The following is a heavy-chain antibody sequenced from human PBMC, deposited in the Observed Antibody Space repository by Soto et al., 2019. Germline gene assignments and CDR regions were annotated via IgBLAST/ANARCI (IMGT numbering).Heavy chain of an antibody. V-gene: IGHV3-30*03. J-gene: IGHJ4*02. D-gene: IGHD2-8*02. CDR1: GFTFSSYG. CDR2: ISKDGSVK. Sequence: QVQLVESGGGVVQPGRSLRLSCAASGFTFSSYGMHWVRQAPGKGLEWVAVISKDGSVKYYADSVKGRFTISRDNSQNTLYLQMNSRGAEDAAVYYCTGEVASGYWGQGTLVTVSS. CDR3: TGEVASGY.